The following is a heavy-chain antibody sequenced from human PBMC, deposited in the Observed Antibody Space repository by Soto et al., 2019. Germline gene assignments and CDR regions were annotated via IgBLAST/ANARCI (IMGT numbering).Heavy chain of an antibody. CDR1: GFTFSSYA. Sequence: QVQLVESGGGVVQPGRSLRLSCAASGFTFSSYAMHWVRQAPGKGLEWVAVISYDGSNKYYADSVKGRFTISRDNSKTTLYLQMNSLSAEDTAVYYCAREGGWELSTGYYYGMDVWGQGTTVTVSS. CDR3: AREGGWELSTGYYYGMDV. CDR2: ISYDGSNK. V-gene: IGHV3-30-3*01. D-gene: IGHD1-26*01. J-gene: IGHJ6*02.